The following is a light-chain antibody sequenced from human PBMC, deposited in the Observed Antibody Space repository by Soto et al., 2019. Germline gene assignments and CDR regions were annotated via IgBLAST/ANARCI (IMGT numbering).Light chain of an antibody. Sequence: DIVMTQSPDSLAVSLGESATINCKSSHRVLYSPNKKKYLAWYQKKPGQPPKLLIYWASNRESGVPDRFSGSGSATDFTLTISSLQAEDVATYYCHQYADTPRTFGQGTKVEIK. CDR2: WAS. J-gene: IGKJ1*01. V-gene: IGKV4-1*01. CDR3: HQYADTPRT. CDR1: HRVLYSPNKKKY.